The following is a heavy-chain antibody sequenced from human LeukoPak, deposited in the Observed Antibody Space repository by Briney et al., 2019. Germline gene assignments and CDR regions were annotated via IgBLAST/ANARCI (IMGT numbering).Heavy chain of an antibody. CDR2: IYHSGST. D-gene: IGHD3-16*02. Sequence: SETLSLTCAVSGYSISSGYYWGWIRQPPGKGLEWIGSIYHSGSTYYNPSLKSRVTISVDTSKNQFSLKLGSVTAADTAVYYCARQPSNYDYVWGSYRTHLNFDYWGQGTLVTVSS. CDR3: ARQPSNYDYVWGSYRTHLNFDY. V-gene: IGHV4-38-2*01. J-gene: IGHJ4*02. CDR1: GYSISSGYY.